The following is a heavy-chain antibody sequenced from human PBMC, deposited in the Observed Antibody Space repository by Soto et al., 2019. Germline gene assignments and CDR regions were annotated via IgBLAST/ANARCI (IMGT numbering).Heavy chain of an antibody. J-gene: IGHJ4*02. D-gene: IGHD3-3*01. V-gene: IGHV1-24*01. Sequence: GASVKVSCKVSGYTLTELAMHWVRQAPGKGLEWMGGFDAEDGETNYAQKLQGRVTMTEDTSTDTAYMELRSLRSEDTAVYYCACDLKNLECLPPRNYWGQGTLVTVSS. CDR2: FDAEDGET. CDR1: GYTLTELA. CDR3: ACDLKNLECLPPRNY.